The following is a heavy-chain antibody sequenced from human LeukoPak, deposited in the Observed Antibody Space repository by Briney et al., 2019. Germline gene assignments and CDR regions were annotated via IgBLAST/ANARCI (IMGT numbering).Heavy chain of an antibody. V-gene: IGHV4-59*08. CDR1: GGSVSSYY. CDR2: IYYSGST. Sequence: PSETLSLTCTVSGGSVSSYYWSWIRQPPGKGLEWIGYIYYSGSTNYNPSLKSRVTISIDTSKNQFSLKLSSVTAADTAVYYCVRLTYSRSSPSWFDPWGQGTLVTVSS. CDR3: VRLTYSRSSPSWFDP. J-gene: IGHJ5*02. D-gene: IGHD6-6*01.